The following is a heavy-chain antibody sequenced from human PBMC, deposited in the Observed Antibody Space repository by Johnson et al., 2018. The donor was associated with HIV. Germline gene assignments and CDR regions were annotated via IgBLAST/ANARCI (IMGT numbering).Heavy chain of an antibody. Sequence: VQLVESGGGLVQPGGSLRLSCAASGFTFSTWAMSWVRQAPGKGLEWVSVISGSGDITYYADSVRGRFTISRDNSKNTLYLQMNSLRAEDTAVYYCARDGYNYAFDIWGQGTMVTVSS. CDR3: ARDGYNYAFDI. CDR1: GFTFSTWA. V-gene: IGHV3-23*04. D-gene: IGHD5-24*01. J-gene: IGHJ3*02. CDR2: ISGSGDIT.